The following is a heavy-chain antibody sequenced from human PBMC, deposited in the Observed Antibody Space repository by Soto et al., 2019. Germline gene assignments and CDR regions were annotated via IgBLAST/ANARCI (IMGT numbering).Heavy chain of an antibody. D-gene: IGHD6-19*01. CDR1: GFTFSSYS. J-gene: IGHJ5*02. CDR3: ATTSSGWLNWFDP. Sequence: EVQLVESGGGLVQPGGSLRLSCAASGFTFSSYSMNWVRQAPGKGLEWVSYISSSSSTIYYADSVKGRFTISRDNAKNSLYLQMNSLTAEDTAVYYCATTSSGWLNWFDPWGQGTLVTVSS. V-gene: IGHV3-48*01. CDR2: ISSSSSTI.